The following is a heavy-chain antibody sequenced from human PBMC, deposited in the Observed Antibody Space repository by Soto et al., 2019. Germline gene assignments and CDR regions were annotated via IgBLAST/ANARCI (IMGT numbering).Heavy chain of an antibody. CDR3: AKNSRGYSQPIDY. CDR1: EFTFSNYA. Sequence: LRLSCAASEFTFSNYAMNWVRQAPGKGLEWVSANSGDGDSTYYADSEKGKFTISRDNSKKTLYLQMNSQRDENTALYFCAKNSRGYSQPIDYWGQGTLVTVSS. D-gene: IGHD5-12*01. CDR2: NSGDGDST. V-gene: IGHV3-23*01. J-gene: IGHJ4*02.